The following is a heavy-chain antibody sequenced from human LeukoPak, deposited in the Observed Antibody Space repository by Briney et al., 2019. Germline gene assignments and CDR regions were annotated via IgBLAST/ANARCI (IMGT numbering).Heavy chain of an antibody. D-gene: IGHD6-19*01. V-gene: IGHV4-39*01. CDR2: IYHSGST. CDR3: ATIPSSGWPAFDY. J-gene: IGHJ4*02. Sequence: SETLSLTCTVSGGSISSSFYYWGWIRQPPGKGLEWIGSIYHSGSTYYNPSLKSRVTISVDTSRNQFSLKLSSVTAADTAVYYCATIPSSGWPAFDYWGQGTLVTVSS. CDR1: GGSISSSFYY.